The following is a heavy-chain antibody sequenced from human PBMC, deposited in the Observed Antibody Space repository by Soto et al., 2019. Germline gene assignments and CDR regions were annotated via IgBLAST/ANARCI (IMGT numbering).Heavy chain of an antibody. CDR2: MNPNSGNT. J-gene: IGHJ6*03. CDR3: ARGYSSRYYDILTGYYKGYYYYYMDV. D-gene: IGHD3-9*01. V-gene: IGHV1-8*01. CDR1: RYTFTSYD. Sequence: GASVKVSCKASRYTFTSYDINWVRQATGQGLEWMGWMNPNSGNTGYAQKFQGRVTMTRNTSISTAYMELSSLRSEDTAVYYCARGYSSRYYDILTGYYKGYYYYYMDVWGKGTTVTVSS.